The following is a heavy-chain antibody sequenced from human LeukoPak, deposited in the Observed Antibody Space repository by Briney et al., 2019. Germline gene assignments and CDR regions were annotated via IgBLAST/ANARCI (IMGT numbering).Heavy chain of an antibody. V-gene: IGHV4-61*02. D-gene: IGHD3-10*01. CDR1: VGSISSGSYY. Sequence: SETLSLTCTVSVGSISSGSYYWSWIRQPAGKGLEWIGRIYTSGSTNYNPSLKSRVTISVDTSKNQFSLKLSSVTGADTAVYYCAIEETKWFGELATNAFDIRGQGTMVTVSS. CDR2: IYTSGST. J-gene: IGHJ3*02. CDR3: AIEETKWFGELATNAFDI.